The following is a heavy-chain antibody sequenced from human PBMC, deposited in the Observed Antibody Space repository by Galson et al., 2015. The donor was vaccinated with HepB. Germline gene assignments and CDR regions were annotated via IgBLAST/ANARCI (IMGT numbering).Heavy chain of an antibody. CDR1: GYSFTSYW. J-gene: IGHJ6*02. V-gene: IGHV5-51*01. Sequence: SGAEVNKPGESLKISCKGSGYSFTSYWIGWVRQMPGKGLEWMGIIYPGDSDTRYSPSFQGQVTISADKSISTAYLQWSSLKASDTAMYYCARLPYYYDSRGSEGDYYYYGMDVWGQGTTVTVSS. CDR3: ARLPYYYDSRGSEGDYYYYGMDV. D-gene: IGHD3-22*01. CDR2: IYPGDSDT.